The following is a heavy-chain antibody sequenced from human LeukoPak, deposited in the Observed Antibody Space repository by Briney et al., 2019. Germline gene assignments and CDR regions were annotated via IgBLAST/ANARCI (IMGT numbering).Heavy chain of an antibody. CDR2: ISGSDGST. Sequence: GGSLRLSCAASGFTFSYYAMNWVRQAPGKGLEWVSAISGSDGSTYYGDSVKGRFAISRDNSKNALYLQMHSLRADDTAVYFCAKSPSVTIFGVVGLAVYWGQGTLVTVSS. V-gene: IGHV3-23*01. CDR3: AKSPSVTIFGVVGLAVY. CDR1: GFTFSYYA. J-gene: IGHJ4*02. D-gene: IGHD3-3*01.